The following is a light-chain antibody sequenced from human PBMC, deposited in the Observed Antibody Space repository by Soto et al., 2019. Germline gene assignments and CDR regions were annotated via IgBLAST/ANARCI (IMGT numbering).Light chain of an antibody. CDR2: GNS. CDR1: SSNIGAGYD. CDR3: QSYDSSLSGVV. J-gene: IGLJ2*01. V-gene: IGLV1-40*01. Sequence: QSVLTQPPSVSGAPGQRVTISCTGSSSNIGAGYDVHWYQQFPGTAPKLLIYGNSNRPSGVPDRFSDSKSGTSASLAITGLQAEDEADYYCQSYDSSLSGVVFVGGTKLTVL.